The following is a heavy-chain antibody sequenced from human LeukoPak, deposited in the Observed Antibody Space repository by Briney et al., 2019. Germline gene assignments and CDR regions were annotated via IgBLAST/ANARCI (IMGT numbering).Heavy chain of an antibody. D-gene: IGHD4-17*01. CDR1: GGTFSSYA. CDR2: IIPIFGTA. CDR3: AREHRDYGASDY. Sequence: SVKVSCKASGGTFSSYAISWVRQAPGQGLEWMGRIIPIFGTANYAQKFQGRVTIATDESTSTAYMELSSLRSEDTAVYYCAREHRDYGASDYWGQGTLVTVSS. V-gene: IGHV1-69*05. J-gene: IGHJ4*02.